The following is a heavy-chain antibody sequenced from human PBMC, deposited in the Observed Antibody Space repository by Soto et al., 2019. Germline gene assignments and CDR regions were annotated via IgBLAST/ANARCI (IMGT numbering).Heavy chain of an antibody. CDR2: IYYSGST. V-gene: IGHV4-30-4*01. D-gene: IGHD3-16*01. J-gene: IGHJ5*02. CDR3: ARDPVGGYNWFDP. CDR1: GCSISSGDYY. Sequence: QVQLQESGPGLVKPSQTLSLTCTVSGCSISSGDYYWSWIRQPPGKGLEWIGYIYYSGSTYYNPSLKSRVTISVDTSKNQFSLKLSSVTAADTAVYYCARDPVGGYNWFDPWGQGTLVTVSS.